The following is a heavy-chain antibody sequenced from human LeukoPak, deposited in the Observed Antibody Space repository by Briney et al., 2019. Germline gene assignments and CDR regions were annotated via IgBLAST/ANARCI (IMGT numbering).Heavy chain of an antibody. J-gene: IGHJ4*02. D-gene: IGHD3-10*01. CDR2: ISSSSTYT. Sequence: GGSLRLSCAASGFTFSSYNMNWVRQAPGKGLEWVSSISSSSTYTYYADSVKGRFTISRDNAKNSLYLQMNSLRAEDTAVYYCARAVSVVRGVDYWGQGTLVTVSS. CDR1: GFTFSSYN. CDR3: ARAVSVVRGVDY. V-gene: IGHV3-21*01.